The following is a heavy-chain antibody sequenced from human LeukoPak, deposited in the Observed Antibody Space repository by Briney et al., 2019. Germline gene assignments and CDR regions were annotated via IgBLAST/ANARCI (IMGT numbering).Heavy chain of an antibody. D-gene: IGHD1-26*01. V-gene: IGHV3-53*01. J-gene: IGHJ5*01. CDR3: ARVRRQVGSRWFDS. Sequence: GGSLRLSCAASGFPFSPNYMSWVRQAPGKGLEWVSVINTGGSAFYADYVKGRFTISRDNSNNTLYLQMNSLRADDTAVYYCARVRRQVGSRWFDSWGQRILVTVSS. CDR1: GFPFSPNY. CDR2: INTGGSA.